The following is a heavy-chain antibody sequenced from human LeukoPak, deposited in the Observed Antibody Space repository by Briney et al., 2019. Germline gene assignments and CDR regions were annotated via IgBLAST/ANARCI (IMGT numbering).Heavy chain of an antibody. CDR2: IYTSGST. D-gene: IGHD6-6*01. CDR3: ARGLGPSAMFDP. Sequence: RSSETLSLTCTVSGGSISSGSYYWSWIRQPAGKGLEWIGRIYTSGSTNYNPSLKSRVTISVDTSKNQFSLKLSSVTAADTAVYYCARGLGPSAMFDPWGQGTLVTVSS. CDR1: GGSISSGSYY. V-gene: IGHV4-61*02. J-gene: IGHJ5*02.